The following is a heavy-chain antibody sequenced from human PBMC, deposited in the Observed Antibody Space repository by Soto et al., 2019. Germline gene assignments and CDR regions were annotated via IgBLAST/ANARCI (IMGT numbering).Heavy chain of an antibody. J-gene: IGHJ6*02. Sequence: ASVKVSCKASGYTFTSYGISWVRQAPGQGLEWMGWISAYNGNTNYAQKLQGRVTMTTGTSTSTAYMELRSLRSDDTAVYYCARGLEDFWSGYYDYYYYYGMDVWGQGTAVTVSS. V-gene: IGHV1-18*04. D-gene: IGHD3-3*01. CDR1: GYTFTSYG. CDR2: ISAYNGNT. CDR3: ARGLEDFWSGYYDYYYYYGMDV.